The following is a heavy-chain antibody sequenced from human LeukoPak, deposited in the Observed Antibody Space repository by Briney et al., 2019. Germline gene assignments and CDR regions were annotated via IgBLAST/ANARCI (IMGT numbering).Heavy chain of an antibody. J-gene: IGHJ4*02. CDR3: ARVPPYRYSYAPFDY. Sequence: ASVKVSCKASGYTFTGYYMHWVRQAPGQGLEWMGRINPNSGGTNYAQKFQGRVTMTRDTSISTAYMELSRLRSDDTAVYYCARVPPYRYSYAPFDYWGQGTLVTVSS. D-gene: IGHD5-18*01. CDR1: GYTFTGYY. CDR2: INPNSGGT. V-gene: IGHV1-2*06.